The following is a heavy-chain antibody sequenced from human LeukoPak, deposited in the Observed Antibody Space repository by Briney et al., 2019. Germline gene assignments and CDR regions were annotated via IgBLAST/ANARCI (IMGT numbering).Heavy chain of an antibody. CDR1: GGSISSGDYY. Sequence: PSETLSLTCTVSGGSISSGDYYWSWIRQPPGKGLEWIGRIYTSGSTNYNPSLKSRVTISVDTSKNQFSLKLSSVTAADTAVYYCASFMNDYSNPRWYYYYMDVWGKGTTVTVSS. CDR2: IYTSGST. V-gene: IGHV4-61*02. J-gene: IGHJ6*03. CDR3: ASFMNDYSNPRWYYYYMDV. D-gene: IGHD4-11*01.